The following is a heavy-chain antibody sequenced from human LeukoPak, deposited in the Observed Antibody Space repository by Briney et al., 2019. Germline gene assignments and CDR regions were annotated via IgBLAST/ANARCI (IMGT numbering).Heavy chain of an antibody. CDR1: GGSFSGYY. D-gene: IGHD3-16*02. J-gene: IGHJ4*02. Sequence: TSETLSLTCAVYGGSFSGYYWSWIRQPPGKGLEWIGEINHSGSTNYNPSLKSRVTISVDKSKNQFYLKLSSVTAADTAVYYCARDHYTANWYFDYWGQGTLVTVSS. CDR2: INHSGST. V-gene: IGHV4-34*01. CDR3: ARDHYTANWYFDY.